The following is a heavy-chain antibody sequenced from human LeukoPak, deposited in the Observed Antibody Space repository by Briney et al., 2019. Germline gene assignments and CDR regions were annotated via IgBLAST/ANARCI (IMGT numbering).Heavy chain of an antibody. CDR1: GYTFTSYG. J-gene: IGHJ5*02. CDR3: ARQSSDYYGSGSYYDPFDP. Sequence: ASVKVSCKASGYTFTSYGISWVRQAPGQGLEWMGWISAYNGNTNYAQKLQGRVTMTTDTSTSTAYMELRSLRSDDTAVYYCARQSSDYYGSGSYYDPFDPWGQGTLVTVSS. V-gene: IGHV1-18*01. D-gene: IGHD3-10*01. CDR2: ISAYNGNT.